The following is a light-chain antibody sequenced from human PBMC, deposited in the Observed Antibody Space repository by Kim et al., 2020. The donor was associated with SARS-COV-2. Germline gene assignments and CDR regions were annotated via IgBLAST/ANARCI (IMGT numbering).Light chain of an antibody. J-gene: IGLJ2*01. V-gene: IGLV2-8*01. CDR2: EVS. Sequence: QSALTQPPSASGSPGQSVTISCTGTSSDVGGYTYLSWYQQHPGNSPKLIIYEVSKRPSGVPDRFSGTKSGNTASLTVSGLQAEDEADYYCSSYAGRNNLLFGGGTKLTVL. CDR3: SSYAGRNNLL. CDR1: SSDVGGYTY.